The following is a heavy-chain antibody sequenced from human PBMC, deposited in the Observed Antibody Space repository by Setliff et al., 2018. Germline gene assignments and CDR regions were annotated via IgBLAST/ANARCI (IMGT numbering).Heavy chain of an antibody. J-gene: IGHJ4*02. D-gene: IGHD3-22*01. Sequence: LRLSCAASGFTFSNAWMNWVRQATGKGLEWVGRIKGQTDGGTTDGAAPVKGRFSSSRDDSKNTLYLQMNSLKTEDTAVYYCTTDRGYYDSSGYYEYWGQGTLVTVSS. CDR1: GFTFSNAW. CDR2: IKGQTDGGTT. CDR3: TTDRGYYDSSGYYEY. V-gene: IGHV3-15*01.